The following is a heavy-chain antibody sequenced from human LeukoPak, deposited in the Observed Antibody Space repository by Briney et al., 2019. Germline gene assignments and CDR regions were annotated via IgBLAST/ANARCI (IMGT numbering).Heavy chain of an antibody. CDR1: GYSISSGYY. D-gene: IGHD2-21*01. CDR3: ARDLLFHY. Sequence: SETLSFTCTVSGYSISSGYYWGWIRQPPGKGLEWIGSIYHSGSTYYNPSLKSRVTISVDTSKNQFSLKLSSVTAADTAVYYCARDLLFHYWGQGTLVTVSS. CDR2: IYHSGST. J-gene: IGHJ4*02. V-gene: IGHV4-38-2*02.